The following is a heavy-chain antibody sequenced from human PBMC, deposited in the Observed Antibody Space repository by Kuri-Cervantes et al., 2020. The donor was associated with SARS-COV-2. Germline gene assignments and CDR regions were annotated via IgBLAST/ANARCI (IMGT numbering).Heavy chain of an antibody. CDR3: ARVDVGHDSGNYFYFLGWFDP. J-gene: IGHJ5*02. CDR2: MNPNSGNT. D-gene: IGHD1-7*01. V-gene: IGHV1-8*01. Sequence: ASVKVSCKASGYTFTSYDINWVRQATGQGLEWMGWMNPNSGNTGYAQKFQGRVAITADESTSTAYMELSSLRSDDTAIYYCARVDVGHDSGNYFYFLGWFDPWGQGTLVTVSS. CDR1: GYTFTSYD.